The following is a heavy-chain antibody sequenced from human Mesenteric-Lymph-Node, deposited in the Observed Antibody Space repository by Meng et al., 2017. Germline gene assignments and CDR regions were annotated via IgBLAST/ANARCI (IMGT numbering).Heavy chain of an antibody. D-gene: IGHD6-19*01. Sequence: QGQLQEAGPGLGEPSGTLPLTVAVTGGSISSSNWWRCVRQPPGKGLEWIGEIYHSGSTNYNPSLKSRVTISVDKSKNQFSLKLSSVTAADTAVYYCASFPPPGKQWLVTDYWGQGTLVTVSS. CDR3: ASFPPPGKQWLVTDY. CDR1: GGSISSSNW. CDR2: IYHSGST. V-gene: IGHV4-4*02. J-gene: IGHJ4*02.